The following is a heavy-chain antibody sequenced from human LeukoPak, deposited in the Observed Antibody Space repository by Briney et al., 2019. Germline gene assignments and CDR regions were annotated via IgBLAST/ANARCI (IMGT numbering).Heavy chain of an antibody. CDR3: ASSGSYRFDY. CDR2: ISGSGAST. Sequence: GGPLRLSCLTSGFTLSTNAMSWVRQAPGKGLEWISGISGSGASTYYADSVKGRFTISRDDSRNTLYLQMNSLRDEDTAVYYCASSGSYRFDYWGQGTLVTVSS. V-gene: IGHV3-23*01. D-gene: IGHD1-26*01. J-gene: IGHJ4*02. CDR1: GFTLSTNA.